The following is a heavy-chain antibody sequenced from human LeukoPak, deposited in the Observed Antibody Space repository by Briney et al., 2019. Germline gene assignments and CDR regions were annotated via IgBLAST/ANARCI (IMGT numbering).Heavy chain of an antibody. CDR3: AKDLHDYGNYVGWFDS. CDR2: ISYDGSNK. D-gene: IGHD4-11*01. CDR1: GFTFSSYA. V-gene: IGHV3-30-3*01. J-gene: IGHJ5*01. Sequence: GRSLRPSCAASGFTFSSYAMHWVRQAPGKGLEWVAVISYDGSNKYYADSVKGRFTISRDNSKTTLFLQMNSLRAEDTAVYYCAKDLHDYGNYVGWFDSWGQGTLVTVSS.